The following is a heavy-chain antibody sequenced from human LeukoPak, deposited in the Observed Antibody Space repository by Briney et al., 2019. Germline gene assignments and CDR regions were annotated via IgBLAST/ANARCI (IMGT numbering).Heavy chain of an antibody. D-gene: IGHD6-13*01. CDR3: AKDIASSVHYYMDV. CDR2: ISSSGSTI. V-gene: IGHV3-11*04. CDR1: GFTFSDYY. Sequence: GGSLRLSCAASGFTFSDYYMSWIRQAPGKGLEWVSYISSSGSTIYYADSVKGRLTISRDNAKNSLYLQMNSLRAEDTAVYYCAKDIASSVHYYMDVWGKGTTVTVSS. J-gene: IGHJ6*03.